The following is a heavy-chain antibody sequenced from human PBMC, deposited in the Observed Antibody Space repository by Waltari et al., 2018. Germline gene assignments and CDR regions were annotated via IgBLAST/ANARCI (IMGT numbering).Heavy chain of an antibody. D-gene: IGHD6-25*01. CDR1: GGTISSSY. V-gene: IGHV4-4*07. CDR3: AKTGYSSAGGAFDI. CDR2: IYTSGST. J-gene: IGHJ3*02. Sequence: QVQLQESGPGLVKPSETLSRTCTVSGGTISSSYWSWIRQPAGKGREWIGRIYTSGSTNYNPSLKSRVTMSVDTSKNQFSLKLSSVTAADTAVYYCAKTGYSSAGGAFDIWGQGTMVTVSS.